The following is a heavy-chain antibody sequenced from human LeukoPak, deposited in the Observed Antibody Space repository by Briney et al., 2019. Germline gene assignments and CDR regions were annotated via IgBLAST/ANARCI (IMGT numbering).Heavy chain of an antibody. D-gene: IGHD2-2*01. CDR2: ISGSGATT. V-gene: IGHV3-23*01. CDR3: AKDRDCTSSCCYFDY. J-gene: IGHJ4*02. CDR1: GFSFNIYA. Sequence: GGSLRLSCAASGFSFNIYAMSWVRQAPGKGLEWVSGISGSGATTYYADSVKGRFTVSRDNSKSTLYLQMSSLRAEDTAVYYCAKDRDCTSSCCYFDYWGQETLVTVSS.